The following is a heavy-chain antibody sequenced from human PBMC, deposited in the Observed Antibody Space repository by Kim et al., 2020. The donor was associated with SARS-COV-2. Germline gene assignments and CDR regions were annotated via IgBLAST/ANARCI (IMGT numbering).Heavy chain of an antibody. Sequence: ASVKVSCKASGYTFTSYDINWVRQATGQGLEWMGWMNPNSGNTGYAQKFQGRVTMTRNTSISTAYMELSSLRSEDTAVYYCARGRDSKDYYDSSGYVYIPWGQGTLVTVSS. CDR1: GYTFTSYD. CDR2: MNPNSGNT. V-gene: IGHV1-8*01. D-gene: IGHD3-22*01. CDR3: ARGRDSKDYYDSSGYVYIP. J-gene: IGHJ5*02.